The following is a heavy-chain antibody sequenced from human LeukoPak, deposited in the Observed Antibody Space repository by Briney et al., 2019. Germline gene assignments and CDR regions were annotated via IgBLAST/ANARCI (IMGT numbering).Heavy chain of an antibody. J-gene: IGHJ4*02. CDR1: GDTFSGHS. Sequence: GGSLRLSCEASGDTFSGHSVIWVRQAPGKGLEWISYIGYGGSPIHFADSVKGRFGISRDDTKNSLYLYINTLRAEDTAIYYCAREYDSRAGFDSWGQGILVTVSS. V-gene: IGHV3-48*01. D-gene: IGHD4-11*01. CDR3: AREYDSRAGFDS. CDR2: IGYGGSPI.